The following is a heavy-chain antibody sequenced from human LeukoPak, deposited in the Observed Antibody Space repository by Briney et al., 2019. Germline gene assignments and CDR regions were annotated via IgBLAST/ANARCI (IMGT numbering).Heavy chain of an antibody. J-gene: IGHJ3*02. CDR1: GGSISSGGYY. Sequence: SETLSLTCTVSGGSISSGGYYWSWIRQHPGKGLEWIGYIYYSGSTYYNPSLKSRVTISVDTSKSQFSLKLSSVTAADTAVYYCARDSPHYYDSSGYSLASGTHLSSDAFDIWGQGTMVTVSS. D-gene: IGHD3-22*01. CDR2: IYYSGST. V-gene: IGHV4-31*03. CDR3: ARDSPHYYDSSGYSLASGTHLSSDAFDI.